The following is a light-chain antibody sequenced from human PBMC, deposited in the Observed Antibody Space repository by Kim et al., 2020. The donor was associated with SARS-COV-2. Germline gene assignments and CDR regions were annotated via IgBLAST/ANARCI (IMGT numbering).Light chain of an antibody. CDR3: ASRDSSGDHLL. CDR2: GKN. CDR1: ILRTYF. Sequence: ALGQTVSITCQGDILRTYFPSWYQQKPRQAPVLVIYGKNTRPSGIPDRFSGSFSGNTASLTITGTQAEDEADYYCASRDSSGDHLLFGGGTKLTVL. J-gene: IGLJ3*02. V-gene: IGLV3-19*01.